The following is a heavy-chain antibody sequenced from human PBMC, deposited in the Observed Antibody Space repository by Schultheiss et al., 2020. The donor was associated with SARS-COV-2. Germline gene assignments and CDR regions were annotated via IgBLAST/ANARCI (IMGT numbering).Heavy chain of an antibody. D-gene: IGHD6-13*01. J-gene: IGHJ6*02. V-gene: IGHV1-3*01. CDR2: INAGNGNT. CDR3: ARANIAAAGKPDGMDV. CDR1: GYTFTSYA. Sequence: ASVKVSCKASGYTFTSYAMHWVRQAPGQRLEWMGWINAGNGNTKYSQKFQGRVTITRDTSASTAYMELSSLRSEDTAVYYCARANIAAAGKPDGMDVWGQGTTVTVSS.